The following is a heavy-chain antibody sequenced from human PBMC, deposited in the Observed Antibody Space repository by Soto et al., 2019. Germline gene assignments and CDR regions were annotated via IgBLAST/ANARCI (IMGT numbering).Heavy chain of an antibody. D-gene: IGHD3-22*01. CDR1: GYSFAGYW. CDR2: IDPSDSQT. CDR3: ARQIYDSDTGPNFQYYFDS. Sequence: GESLKISCKGSGYSFAGYWITWVRQKPGKGLEWMGRIDPSDSQTYYSPSFRGHVTISVTKSITTVFLQWSSLRASDTAMYYCARQIYDSDTGPNFQYYFDSWGQGTPVTVPQ. V-gene: IGHV5-10-1*01. J-gene: IGHJ4*02.